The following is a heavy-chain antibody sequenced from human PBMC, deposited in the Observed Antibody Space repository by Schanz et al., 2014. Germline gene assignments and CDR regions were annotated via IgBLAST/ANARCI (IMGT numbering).Heavy chain of an antibody. CDR2: ISGSGGST. V-gene: IGHV3-23*01. CDR3: LAPDYGMDV. J-gene: IGHJ6*02. CDR1: GFAFSSYG. Sequence: EVQLLESGGGLVQPGGSLRLSCLASGFAFSSYGMSWVRQAPGKGLEWVSAISGSGGSTYYADSVKGRFTISRDNSKNTLYLQMNSLRAEDTAVYYCLAPDYGMDVWGQGTTVTVSS.